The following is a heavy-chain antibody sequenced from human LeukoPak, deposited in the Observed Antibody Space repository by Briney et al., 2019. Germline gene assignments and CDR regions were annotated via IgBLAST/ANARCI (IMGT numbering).Heavy chain of an antibody. CDR1: GYTFTGYY. J-gene: IGHJ6*03. CDR2: INPNSVGT. CDR3: ASDTPSGDYDSSGYYDYYYMDV. Sequence: SVPVSHKAPGYTFTGYYMHWVRQAPGQGLEWMGWINPNSVGTNYAQKFQGRVTMTRDTSISTAYMELSRLRSDDTAVYYCASDTPSGDYDSSGYYDYYYMDVWGQGTPVTVSS. V-gene: IGHV1-2*02. D-gene: IGHD3-22*01.